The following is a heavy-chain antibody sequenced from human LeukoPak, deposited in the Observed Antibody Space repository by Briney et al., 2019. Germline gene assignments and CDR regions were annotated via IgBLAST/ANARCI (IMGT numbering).Heavy chain of an antibody. CDR3: ATSEGY. Sequence: QPGGSLRLSCAASGFTLNTHWMSWVRQAPGKGLEWVANIKQDGRDTYYVDSVKGRFTISRDNAKNSLNLQMNSLRAEGTAMYYCATSEGYWGQGTLVTVSS. CDR2: IKQDGRDT. J-gene: IGHJ4*02. V-gene: IGHV3-7*03. CDR1: GFTLNTHW.